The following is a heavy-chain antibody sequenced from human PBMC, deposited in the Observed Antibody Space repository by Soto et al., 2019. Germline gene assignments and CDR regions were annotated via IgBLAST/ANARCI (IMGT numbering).Heavy chain of an antibody. CDR1: GYTFTSYY. V-gene: IGHV1-46*01. CDR3: ARGRRHCGFGFDY. Sequence: QVQLVQSGAEVKKPGASVKVSCKASGYTFTSYYMHWVRQAPGQGLEWMGIINPSGGSTSYAQKLQGRIPIKREKSKRTVPLGLSRLRSGGTAVYYCARGRRHCGFGFDYWGQGTLVTVSS. J-gene: IGHJ4*02. D-gene: IGHD2-21*01. CDR2: INPSGGST.